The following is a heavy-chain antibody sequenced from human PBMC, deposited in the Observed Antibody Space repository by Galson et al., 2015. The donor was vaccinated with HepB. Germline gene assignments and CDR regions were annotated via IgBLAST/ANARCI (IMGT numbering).Heavy chain of an antibody. CDR2: ISYDGSNK. Sequence: SLRLSCAASGFTFSSYAMHWVRQAPGKGLEWVAVISYDGSNKYYADSVKSRFTISRDNSKNTLYLQMNSLRAEDTAVYYCARDLTNYYDSSGLGYWGQGTLVTVSS. CDR1: GFTFSSYA. V-gene: IGHV3-30*04. D-gene: IGHD3-22*01. CDR3: ARDLTNYYDSSGLGY. J-gene: IGHJ4*02.